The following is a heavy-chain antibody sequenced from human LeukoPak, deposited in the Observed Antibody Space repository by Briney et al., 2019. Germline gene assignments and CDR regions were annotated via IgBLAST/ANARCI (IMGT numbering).Heavy chain of an antibody. CDR1: GFTFSSYG. Sequence: PGGSLRLSCAASGFTFSSYGMHWVRQAPGKGLEWVAVIWYDGSNKYYADSVKGRFTISRDNSKNTLYLQMNSMRAEDTAVCYCANYGGKYGGREPLVTVSS. J-gene: IGHJ4*02. CDR2: IWYDGSNK. D-gene: IGHD4-17*01. CDR3: ANYGGKY. V-gene: IGHV3-33*06.